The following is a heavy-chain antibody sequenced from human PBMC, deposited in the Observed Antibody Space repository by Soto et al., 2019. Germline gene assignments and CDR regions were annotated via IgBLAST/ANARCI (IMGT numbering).Heavy chain of an antibody. Sequence: EVQLVESGGGLVQPGGSLRLSCAASGFTFSSYWMHWVRQAPGKGLVWVARIKSAGSGTIYADSVNGRLTISRDNTSNTLYLQMNSLIAEDTAVYFCARGDGDYYDGNGYLGRHWGQGTLVTVSS. J-gene: IGHJ4*02. CDR2: IKSAGSGT. CDR3: ARGDGDYYDGNGYLGRH. D-gene: IGHD3-22*01. V-gene: IGHV3-74*01. CDR1: GFTFSSYW.